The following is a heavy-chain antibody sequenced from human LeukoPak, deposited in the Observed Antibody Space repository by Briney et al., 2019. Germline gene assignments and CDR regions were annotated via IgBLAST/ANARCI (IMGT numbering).Heavy chain of an antibody. Sequence: SETLSLTCTVSGGSVSGGSYYWSWMRQPLGKGLEWIGYVYYSGSVNYNPSLKSRVIISVDTSKNQFSLKLSSVTAADTAVYYCARERTNGFYRLFDYWGQGTLVTVSS. D-gene: IGHD2-8*01. V-gene: IGHV4-61*01. J-gene: IGHJ4*02. CDR2: VYYSGSV. CDR3: ARERTNGFYRLFDY. CDR1: GGSVSGGSYY.